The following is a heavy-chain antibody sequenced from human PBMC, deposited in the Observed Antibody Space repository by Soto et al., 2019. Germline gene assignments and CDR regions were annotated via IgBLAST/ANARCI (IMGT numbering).Heavy chain of an antibody. J-gene: IGHJ4*02. CDR1: GFTFSTHT. Sequence: QVQLVESGGGVVQPGGSLRLSCAASGFTFSTHTMHWVRQAPGKGLEWLSLMSHDGNIKFYADSVKGRFTISRDNSKNIRYLQMSNLRAEDTALYYWASTQLLLIVARGNYWGQGTLVTVSS. CDR2: MSHDGNIK. V-gene: IGHV3-30-3*01. CDR3: ASTQLLLIVARGNY. D-gene: IGHD2-15*01.